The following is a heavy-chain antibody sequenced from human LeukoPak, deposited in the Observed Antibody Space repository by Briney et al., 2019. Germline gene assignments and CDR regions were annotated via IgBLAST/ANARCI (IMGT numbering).Heavy chain of an antibody. Sequence: GGSLRLSCAASAFTFSIYAMSWVRQAPGKGLGWVSTISGSGGSTHYADSVKGRFTISRDNSKNTLYLQMNSLRADDTAVYYCVRGYSYGWFDPWGQGTLVTVSS. J-gene: IGHJ5*02. V-gene: IGHV3-23*01. CDR1: AFTFSIYA. D-gene: IGHD5-18*01. CDR3: VRGYSYGWFDP. CDR2: ISGSGGST.